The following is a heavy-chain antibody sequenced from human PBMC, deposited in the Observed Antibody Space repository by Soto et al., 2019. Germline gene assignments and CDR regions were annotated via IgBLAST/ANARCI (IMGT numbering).Heavy chain of an antibody. CDR1: CDSIISSDFY. J-gene: IGHJ5*02. V-gene: IGHV4-39*01. D-gene: IGHD3-3*02. Sequence: NPSETLSLTCTFSCDSIISSDFYWGWVRQPPGKGLEWIGSIFYLGSSYYNPSLKSRVTMSVDTSKNQFSLRLRSMTAADTALCFCARHSLALRKNNWFDPWGQGIMVTVSS. CDR3: ARHSLALRKNNWFDP. CDR2: IFYLGSS.